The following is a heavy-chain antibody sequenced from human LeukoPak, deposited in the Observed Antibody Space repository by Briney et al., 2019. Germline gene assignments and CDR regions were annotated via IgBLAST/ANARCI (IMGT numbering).Heavy chain of an antibody. D-gene: IGHD3-10*01. Sequence: SETLSLTCAVYGGSFSGYYWSWIRQPPGKGLEWIGEINHSGSTNYNPSLKSRVTISVDTSKNQFSLKLSSVTAADTAVYYCARGDEYYYGSGTRWGQGTLVTASS. CDR3: ARGDEYYYGSGTR. CDR2: INHSGST. V-gene: IGHV4-34*01. J-gene: IGHJ4*02. CDR1: GGSFSGYY.